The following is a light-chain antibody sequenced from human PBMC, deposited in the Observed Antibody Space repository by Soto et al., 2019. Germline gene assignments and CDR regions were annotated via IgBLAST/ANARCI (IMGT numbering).Light chain of an antibody. V-gene: IGLV6-57*04. CDR2: EDN. J-gene: IGLJ2*01. Sequence: NFMLTQPHSVSESPGKTVTISCTRSSGSIASNYVQWYQQRPGSAPTTVIYEDNQRPSGVPDRFSGSIDRSSNSASLTISGLKTEDEAAYYCQSYYSSNFVVFGGGTKLTVL. CDR1: SGSIASNY. CDR3: QSYYSSNFVV.